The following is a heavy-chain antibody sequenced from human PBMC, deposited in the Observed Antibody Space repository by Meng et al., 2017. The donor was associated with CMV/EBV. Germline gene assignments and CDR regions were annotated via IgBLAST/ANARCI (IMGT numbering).Heavy chain of an antibody. CDR3: TSLLLWFGELLDSPYGMDV. Sequence: GESLKISCTASGFTFGDYAMSWVRQAPGKGLEWVGFIRSKAYGGTTEYAASVKGRFTISRDDSKSIAYLQINSLKTEDTAVYYCTSLLLWFGELLDSPYGMDVWGQGTTVTVSS. J-gene: IGHJ6*02. CDR2: IRSKAYGGTT. CDR1: GFTFGDYA. D-gene: IGHD3-10*01. V-gene: IGHV3-49*04.